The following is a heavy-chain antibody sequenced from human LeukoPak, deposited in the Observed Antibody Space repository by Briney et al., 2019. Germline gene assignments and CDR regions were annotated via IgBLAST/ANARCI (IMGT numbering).Heavy chain of an antibody. D-gene: IGHD2-8*01. CDR3: ARNPFKWRAHFDY. J-gene: IGHJ4*02. CDR1: GGSFSGYY. Sequence: SETLSLTCAVYGGSFSGYYWSWIRQPPGKGLEWIGEINHSGSTNYNPSLKSRVTISVDTSKNQFSLKLSSVTAADTAVYYCARNPFKWRAHFDYWGQGTLVTVSS. CDR2: INHSGST. V-gene: IGHV4-34*01.